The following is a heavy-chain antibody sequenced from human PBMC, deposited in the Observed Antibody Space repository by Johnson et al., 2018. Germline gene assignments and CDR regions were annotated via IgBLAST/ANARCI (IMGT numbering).Heavy chain of an antibody. J-gene: IGHJ3*02. CDR3: TRWGTYYYDATNAFDI. Sequence: EVQLVESGGGLVQPGRSLRLSCTASGLTFGVYAISWFRQAPGKGLEWVGFIRGKAYGGTTEYAASVKGRFTISRDDSKSIAYLQMNSLKTADTAVYYCTRWGTYYYDATNAFDIWGQGTIVTVSS. D-gene: IGHD3-22*01. CDR2: IRGKAYGGTT. CDR1: GLTFGVYA. V-gene: IGHV3-49*03.